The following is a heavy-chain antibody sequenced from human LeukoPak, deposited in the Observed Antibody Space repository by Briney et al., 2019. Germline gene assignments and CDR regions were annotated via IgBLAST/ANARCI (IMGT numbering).Heavy chain of an antibody. CDR3: ARLLAAPGWFDP. Sequence: SETLSLTCTVSGGSISSYYWSWIRQPPGKGLEWIGYIYYSGSTNYNPSLKSRVTISVDTSKNQLSLKLSSVTAADTAVYYCARLLAAPGWFDPWGQGTLVTVSS. CDR1: GGSISSYY. J-gene: IGHJ5*02. CDR2: IYYSGST. D-gene: IGHD1-26*01. V-gene: IGHV4-59*01.